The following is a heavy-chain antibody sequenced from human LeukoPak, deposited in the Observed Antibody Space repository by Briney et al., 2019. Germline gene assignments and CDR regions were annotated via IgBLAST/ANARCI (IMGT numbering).Heavy chain of an antibody. J-gene: IGHJ4*02. CDR1: GFTFSRYW. CDR3: ARDPSCSGGSCRDGYFDY. D-gene: IGHD2-15*01. CDR2: IKQDGSEK. Sequence: GGSLRLSCAASGFTFSRYWMSWVRQAPGKGLEWVANIKQDGSEKYYVGSVKGRFTISRDNAKNSLYLQMNSLRAEDTAVYYCARDPSCSGGSCRDGYFDYWGQGTLVAVSS. V-gene: IGHV3-7*01.